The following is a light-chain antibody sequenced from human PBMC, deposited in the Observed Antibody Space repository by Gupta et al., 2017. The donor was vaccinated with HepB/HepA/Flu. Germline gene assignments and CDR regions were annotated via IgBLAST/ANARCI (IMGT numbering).Light chain of an antibody. CDR3: VQGTHLHT. CDR1: QSLVFSDGNTF. V-gene: IGKV2-30*01. CDR2: QGS. Sequence: DVVLTQSPLSLPVTLGQPASISCRSSQSLVFSDGNTFLHWFQQRPGQSPRRILYQGSKSDSGVPERFSGSGSGNDFTLRSSRVEAEDVAIYYCVQGTHLHTFGGGTKVEIK. J-gene: IGKJ4*01.